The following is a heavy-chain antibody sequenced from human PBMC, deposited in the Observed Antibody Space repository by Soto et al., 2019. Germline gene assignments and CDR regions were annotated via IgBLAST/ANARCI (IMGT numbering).Heavy chain of an antibody. CDR1: GGTFSSYR. Sequence: ASVKVSCKASGGTFSSYRFNWVRQDRGQGLEWLGGIVPIYRTADYAQKFQGRVTITADESTRTVYLELSSLKSQDTALYYCARDSGAKLSSSWGQGTLVTVSS. CDR2: IVPIYRTA. D-gene: IGHD6-13*01. J-gene: IGHJ4*02. CDR3: ARDSGAKLSSS. V-gene: IGHV1-69*13.